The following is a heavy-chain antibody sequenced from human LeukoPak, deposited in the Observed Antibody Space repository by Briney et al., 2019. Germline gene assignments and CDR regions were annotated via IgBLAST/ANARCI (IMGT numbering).Heavy chain of an antibody. J-gene: IGHJ4*02. CDR3: AREGGRAAPGRFDY. D-gene: IGHD6-13*01. Sequence: GGSLRLSCAASGINFRSSGMHWVRQAPGKGLEWVTFIQNDGSDKSYAASVQGRSTISRDNSKNTVYLHMDSLRADDTALYYCAREGGRAAPGRFDYWGQGPLVTVSS. V-gene: IGHV3-30*02. CDR1: GINFRSSG. CDR2: IQNDGSDK.